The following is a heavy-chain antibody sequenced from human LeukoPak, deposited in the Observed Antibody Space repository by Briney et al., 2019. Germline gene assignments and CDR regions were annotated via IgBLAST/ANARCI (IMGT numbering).Heavy chain of an antibody. CDR2: ISAYNGNT. CDR3: ARVYGDPGGYYYGMDV. Sequence: GASVKVSCKASGYTFTSYGISWVRQAPGQGLEWMGWISAYNGNTNYAQKFQGRVTITADESTSTAYMELSSLRSEDTAVYYCARVYGDPGGYYYGMDVWGQGTTVTVSS. V-gene: IGHV1-18*01. J-gene: IGHJ6*02. CDR1: GYTFTSYG. D-gene: IGHD4-17*01.